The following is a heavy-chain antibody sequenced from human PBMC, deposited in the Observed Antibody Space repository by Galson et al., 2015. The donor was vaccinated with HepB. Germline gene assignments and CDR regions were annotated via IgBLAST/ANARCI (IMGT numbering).Heavy chain of an antibody. CDR2: ISGSGGST. J-gene: IGHJ5*02. CDR1: GFTFSSYA. Sequence: SLRLSCAASGFTFSSYAMSWVRQAPGKGLEWVSAISGSGGSTYYADSVKGRFTISRDNTKNTLYLQMNSLRAEDTAVYYCAKDQNYYGSGSHGAWGQGTLVTVSS. CDR3: AKDQNYYGSGSHGA. V-gene: IGHV3-23*01. D-gene: IGHD3-10*01.